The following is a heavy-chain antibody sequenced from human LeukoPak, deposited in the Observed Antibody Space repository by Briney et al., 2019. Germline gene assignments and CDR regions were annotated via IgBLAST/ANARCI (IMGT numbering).Heavy chain of an antibody. CDR2: IYYSGST. Sequence: SETLSLTCTVSGGSISSHCWSWIRQPPGKGLEWIWYIYYSGSTNYNPSLKSRVTTSVDTSKNQFSLKLSSVTAADTAVYYCARWLQPYFDYWGQGTLVTVSS. J-gene: IGHJ4*02. CDR1: GGSISSHC. V-gene: IGHV4-59*11. CDR3: ARWLQPYFDY. D-gene: IGHD5-24*01.